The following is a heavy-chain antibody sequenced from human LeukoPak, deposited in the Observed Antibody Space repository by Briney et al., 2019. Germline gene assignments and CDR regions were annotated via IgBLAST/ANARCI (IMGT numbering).Heavy chain of an antibody. V-gene: IGHV3-20*04. J-gene: IGHJ4*02. D-gene: IGHD2-15*01. CDR3: ARDYCSGGSCYGGHDY. CDR1: GFTFDDYG. CDR2: ISWNGGRT. Sequence: PGGSLRLSCAASGFTFDDYGMSWVRQALGKGLEWVSGISWNGGRTGFADSVRGRFTISRDNAKNSLYLQMKSLRAEDTALYYCARDYCSGGSCYGGHDYWGQGTLVTVSS.